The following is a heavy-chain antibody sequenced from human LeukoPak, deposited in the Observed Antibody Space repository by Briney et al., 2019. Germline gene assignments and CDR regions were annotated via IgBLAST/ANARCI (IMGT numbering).Heavy chain of an antibody. CDR1: GFTFSTYA. J-gene: IGHJ4*02. Sequence: GGSLRLSCAASGFTFSTYAVSWVRQAPGKGLEWVSSISGSGGSTSYADSVKGRFTISRDNSKNTLYLQMNSLRAEDTAVYYCARGVDYYENSGTIDYWGQGTLVTVSS. D-gene: IGHD3-22*01. CDR2: ISGSGGST. V-gene: IGHV3-23*01. CDR3: ARGVDYYENSGTIDY.